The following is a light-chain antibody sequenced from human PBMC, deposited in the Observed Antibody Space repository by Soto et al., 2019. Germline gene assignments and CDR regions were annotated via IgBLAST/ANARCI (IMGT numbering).Light chain of an antibody. Sequence: DVVMTQTPLSLSVAPGQPASISCKSSQSLLHIHGETFLFSYLQKTGQYPQLLIYEVSTRVSGVPDRFSGSGSGTAFTIEISRVEPDDVGIYYCMQSTQLPPTFGQGTRLEI. CDR1: QSLLHIHGETF. J-gene: IGKJ5*01. V-gene: IGKV2D-29*02. CDR2: EVS. CDR3: MQSTQLPPT.